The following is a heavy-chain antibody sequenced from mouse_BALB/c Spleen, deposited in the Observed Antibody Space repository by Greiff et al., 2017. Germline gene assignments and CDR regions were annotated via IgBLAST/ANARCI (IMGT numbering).Heavy chain of an antibody. D-gene: IGHD2-1*01. J-gene: IGHJ1*01. CDR2: IFPGTGTT. CDR3: ARAGYGNYWYFDV. Sequence: QVHVKQSGAELVKPGASVKLSCKTSGYTFTSYWIQWVKQRPGQGLGWIGEIFPGTGTTYYNEKFKGKATLTIDTSSSTAYMQLSSLTSEDSAVYFCARAGYGNYWYFDVWGAGTTVTVSS. CDR1: GYTFTSYW. V-gene: IGHV1S132*01.